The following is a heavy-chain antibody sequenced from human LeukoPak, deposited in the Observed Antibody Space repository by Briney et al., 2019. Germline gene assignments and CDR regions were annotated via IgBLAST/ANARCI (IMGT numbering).Heavy chain of an antibody. J-gene: IGHJ4*02. CDR3: ARGRGFFNSGLYFDY. V-gene: IGHV4-34*01. CDR1: GGSFSGYY. D-gene: IGHD1-26*01. CDR2: INHSGST. Sequence: ETLSLTCAVYGGSFSGYYWSWIRQPPGKGLEWIGEINHSGSTNYNPSLKSRVTISVDTSKNQFSLKLSSVTAADTAVYYCARGRGFFNSGLYFDYWGQGTLVTVSS.